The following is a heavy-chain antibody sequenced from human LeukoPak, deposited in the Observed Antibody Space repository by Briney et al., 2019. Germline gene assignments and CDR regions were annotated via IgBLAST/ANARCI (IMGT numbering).Heavy chain of an antibody. CDR1: GYTFTGYY. Sequence: ASVKVSCKASGYTFTGYYMHWVRQAPGQGLEWMGWINPNSGGTNYAQKFQGRVTMTRDTSISTAYMELSRLRSDDTAVYYCARGSITILSGANWFDPWGRGTLVTVSS. CDR3: ARGSITILSGANWFDP. V-gene: IGHV1-2*02. J-gene: IGHJ5*02. D-gene: IGHD3-10*01. CDR2: INPNSGGT.